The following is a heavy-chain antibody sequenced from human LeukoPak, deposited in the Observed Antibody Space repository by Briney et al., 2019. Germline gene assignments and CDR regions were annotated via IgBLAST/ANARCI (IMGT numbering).Heavy chain of an antibody. V-gene: IGHV3-23*01. CDR3: AKTRPLDSSSWSHGDY. CDR2: ISGSGDST. D-gene: IGHD6-13*01. CDR1: GFTFSSYA. J-gene: IGHJ4*02. Sequence: PGGSLRPTCAASGFTFSSYAMSWVRQAPGKGLEWVSAISGSGDSTYYGDSVKGRFTISRDNPKNTLYLQMNSLRAEDTAVYYCAKTRPLDSSSWSHGDYWGQGTLVTVSS.